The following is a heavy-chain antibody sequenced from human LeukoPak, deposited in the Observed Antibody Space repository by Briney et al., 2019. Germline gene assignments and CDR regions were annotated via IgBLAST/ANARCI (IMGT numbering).Heavy chain of an antibody. CDR3: ARGLVGATTFDY. V-gene: IGHV3-48*03. D-gene: IGHD1-26*01. CDR1: GFTFSSYE. Sequence: GGSLRLSCAASGFTFSSYEMNWVRQAPGKGLEGVSYISSSGSTIYYADSVKGRFTISRDNAKNSLYLQMSSLRAEDTAVYYCARGLVGATTFDYWGQGTLVTVSS. CDR2: ISSSGSTI. J-gene: IGHJ4*02.